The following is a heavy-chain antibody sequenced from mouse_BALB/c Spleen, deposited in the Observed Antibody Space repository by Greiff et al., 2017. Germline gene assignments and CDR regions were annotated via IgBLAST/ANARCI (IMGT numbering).Heavy chain of an antibody. CDR1: GFTFSSYG. V-gene: IGHV5-6-3*01. Sequence: EVMLVESGGGLVQPGGSLKLSCAASGFTFSSYGMSWVRQTPDKRLELVATINSNGGSTYYPDSVKGRFTISRDNAKNTLYLQMSSLKSEDTAMYYCARDGNYLYYAMDYWGQGTSVTVSS. D-gene: IGHD2-1*01. CDR2: INSNGGST. J-gene: IGHJ4*01. CDR3: ARDGNYLYYAMDY.